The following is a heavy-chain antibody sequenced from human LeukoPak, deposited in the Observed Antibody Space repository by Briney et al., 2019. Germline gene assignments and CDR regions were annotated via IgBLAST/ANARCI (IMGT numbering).Heavy chain of an antibody. Sequence: GGSLRLSCAASGFTFSSYVMHWVRQATGKGLEWVSAIGTAGDTYYPGSVKGRFTISRENAKNSLYLQMNSLRAGDTAVYYCARGTYDSSGYPTDDAFDIWGQGTMVTVSS. D-gene: IGHD3-22*01. CDR3: ARGTYDSSGYPTDDAFDI. J-gene: IGHJ3*02. CDR2: IGTAGDT. CDR1: GFTFSSYV. V-gene: IGHV3-13*04.